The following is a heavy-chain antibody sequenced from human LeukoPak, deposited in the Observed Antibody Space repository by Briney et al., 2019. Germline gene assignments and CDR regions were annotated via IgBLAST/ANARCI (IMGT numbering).Heavy chain of an antibody. CDR2: INHSGST. CDR1: GGSFSGYY. D-gene: IGHD3-9*01. CDR3: ARDPIWLYGMGV. V-gene: IGHV4-34*01. Sequence: SETLSLTCAVYGGSFSGYYWSWIRQPPGKGLEWIGEINHSGSTNYNPSLKSRVTISVDTSKNQFSLKLSSVTAADTAVYYCARDPIWLYGMGVWGQGTTVTVSS. J-gene: IGHJ6*02.